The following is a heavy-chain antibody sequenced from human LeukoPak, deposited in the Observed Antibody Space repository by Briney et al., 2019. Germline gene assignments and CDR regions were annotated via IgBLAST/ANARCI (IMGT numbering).Heavy chain of an antibody. J-gene: IGHJ4*02. CDR2: ISSDGSNK. CDR1: GFTFNDYA. V-gene: IGHV3-30-3*01. Sequence: GGSLRLSCAASGFTFNDYAMHWVRQAPGKGLEWVAFISSDGSNKYYADSVRGRFTISRDNSKNTLYLQMNSLRAEDTAVYYCARDCYYYDSGGTYFDYWGQGTLVTVSS. CDR3: ARDCYYYDSGGTYFDY. D-gene: IGHD3-22*01.